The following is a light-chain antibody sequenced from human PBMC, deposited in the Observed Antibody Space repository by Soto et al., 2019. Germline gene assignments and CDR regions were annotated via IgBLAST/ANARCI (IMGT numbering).Light chain of an antibody. CDR2: GAS. V-gene: IGKV3-20*01. CDR1: QSVTNNF. Sequence: IVLTQSPGTLSLSPGARATLSCGASQSVTNNFLAWYQQKPGQAPRLLIYGASSSATGVPDRFSVSGSGTDFTLTISRLEPGDFAVYYCQQYGTPLFTFGPGTKVDIK. CDR3: QQYGTPLFT. J-gene: IGKJ3*01.